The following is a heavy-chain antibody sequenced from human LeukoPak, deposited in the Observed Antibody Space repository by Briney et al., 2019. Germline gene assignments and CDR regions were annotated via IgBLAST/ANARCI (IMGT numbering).Heavy chain of an antibody. V-gene: IGHV3-21*01. D-gene: IGHD4-17*01. CDR1: GFTFSSYS. CDR3: ARLVTTEYNWFDP. CDR2: ISSSSSYI. Sequence: PGGSLRLSCAASGFTFSSYSMNWVRQAPGKGLEWVSSISSSSSYIYYADSVKGRFTISRDNAKNSLYLQMNSLRAEDTAVYYCARLVTTEYNWFDPWGQGTLVTVSS. J-gene: IGHJ5*02.